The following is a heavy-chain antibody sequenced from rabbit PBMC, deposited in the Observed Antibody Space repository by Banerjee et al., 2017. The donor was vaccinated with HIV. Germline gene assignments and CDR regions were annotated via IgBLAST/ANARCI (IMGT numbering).Heavy chain of an antibody. CDR1: GFSFNSYY. CDR3: GRDQGGWNAVNL. V-gene: IGHV1S40*01. Sequence: QSLEESGGDLVKPGASLTLTCTASGFSFNSYYMCWVRQAPGKGLEWSACIYNGDGSTYYASWAKGRLTISKTSSTTVTLQMTSLTAADTATYFCGRDQGGWNAVNLWGPGTLVTVS. J-gene: IGHJ4*01. D-gene: IGHD3-3*01. CDR2: IYNGDGST.